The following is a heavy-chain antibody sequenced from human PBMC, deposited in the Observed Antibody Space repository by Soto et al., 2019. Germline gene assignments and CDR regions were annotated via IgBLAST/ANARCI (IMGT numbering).Heavy chain of an antibody. Sequence: APVKVSCKASGYTFTGYHMHWRRQAPGQGLEWMGWINPNSGDTNYAQKFQGWVTMTRDTSISTANMELSRLRSDDTAVYYCARGGSVAGTNYYYGMDIWGQGTTVTVSS. CDR3: ARGGSVAGTNYYYGMDI. CDR1: GYTFTGYH. D-gene: IGHD6-19*01. V-gene: IGHV1-2*04. J-gene: IGHJ6*02. CDR2: INPNSGDT.